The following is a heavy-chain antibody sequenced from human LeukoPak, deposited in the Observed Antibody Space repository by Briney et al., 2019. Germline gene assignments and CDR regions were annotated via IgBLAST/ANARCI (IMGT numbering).Heavy chain of an antibody. CDR3: ARHIVAPTFDYYGMDV. CDR2: IYYSGST. D-gene: IGHD2-21*01. Sequence: SETLSLTCTVSGGSISSSSYYWGWIRQPPGKGLEWIGSIYYSGSTYYNPSLKSRVTISVDTSKNQFSLKLSSVTAADTAVYYCARHIVAPTFDYYGMDVWGQGTTVTVSS. J-gene: IGHJ6*02. CDR1: GGSISSSSYY. V-gene: IGHV4-39*01.